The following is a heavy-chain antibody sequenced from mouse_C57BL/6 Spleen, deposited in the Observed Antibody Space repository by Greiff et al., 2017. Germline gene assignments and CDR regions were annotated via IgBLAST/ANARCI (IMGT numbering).Heavy chain of an antibody. V-gene: IGHV1-59*01. CDR1: GYTFTSYW. CDR3: ARVFPPDAMDY. J-gene: IGHJ4*01. Sequence: QVQLQQPGAELVRPGTSVKLSCKASGYTFTSYWMHWVKQRPGQGLEWIGVIDPSDSYTNYNQKFKGKATLTVDTSSSTAYMQRSSLTSEDSAVYYCARVFPPDAMDYWGQGTSVTVSS. CDR2: IDPSDSYT.